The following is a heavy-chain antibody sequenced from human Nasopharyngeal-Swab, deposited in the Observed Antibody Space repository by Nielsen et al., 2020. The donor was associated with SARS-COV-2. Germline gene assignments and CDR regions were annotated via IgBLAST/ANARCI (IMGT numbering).Heavy chain of an antibody. D-gene: IGHD3-22*01. J-gene: IGHJ4*02. CDR2: IYYSGTT. CDR1: GGSISSSSYY. V-gene: IGHV4-39*01. Sequence: SETLSLTCTVSGGSISSSSYYWGWIRQPPGKGLEWIGSIYYSGTTYNNPSLKSRVTISVDTSKNQFSLKLSSVTAADTAVYYCAREDSSGYYYRYYFDYWGQGTLVTVSS. CDR3: AREDSSGYYYRYYFDY.